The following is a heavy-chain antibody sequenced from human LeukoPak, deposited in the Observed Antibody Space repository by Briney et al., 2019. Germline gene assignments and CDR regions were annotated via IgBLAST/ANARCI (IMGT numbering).Heavy chain of an antibody. Sequence: GGSLRLSCAASGFTFNSHSMNWVRQAPGKELEWVSSISSSSSFIAYADSVKGRFTISRDNAKNSLYLQMNSLRAEDTAVYYCARLFDGMDVWGQGTTVTVSS. D-gene: IGHD2-21*01. CDR1: GFTFNSHS. V-gene: IGHV3-21*04. CDR3: ARLFDGMDV. J-gene: IGHJ6*02. CDR2: ISSSSSFI.